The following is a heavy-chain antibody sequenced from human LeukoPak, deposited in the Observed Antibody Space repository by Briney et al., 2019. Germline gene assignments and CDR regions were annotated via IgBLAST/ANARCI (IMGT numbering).Heavy chain of an antibody. CDR2: IKQDESEK. CDR1: GFTFSGYW. Sequence: PGGSLRLSCAASGFTFSGYWVSWVRQAPGKGLEWVANIKQDESEKHYLDSVKGRFTISRDNAKNSQYLQMNSLRAEDTAVYYCARVGWINVVVPAATPFDYWGQGTLVTVSS. V-gene: IGHV3-7*01. CDR3: ARVGWINVVVPAATPFDY. D-gene: IGHD2-2*01. J-gene: IGHJ4*02.